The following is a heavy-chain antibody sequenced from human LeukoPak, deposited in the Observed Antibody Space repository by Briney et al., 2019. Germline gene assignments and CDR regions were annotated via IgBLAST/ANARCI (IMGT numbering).Heavy chain of an antibody. J-gene: IGHJ6*02. CDR1: GFTFSSYA. CDR3: ARETEYSSGWYSDRNYYYGMDV. CDR2: ISYDGSNK. Sequence: GGSLRLSCAASGFTFSSYAMHWVRQAPGKGLEWVAVISYDGSNKYYADSVKGRFTISRGNSKNTLYLQMNSLRAEDTAVYYCARETEYSSGWYSDRNYYYGMDVWGQGTTVTVSS. D-gene: IGHD6-19*01. V-gene: IGHV3-30-3*01.